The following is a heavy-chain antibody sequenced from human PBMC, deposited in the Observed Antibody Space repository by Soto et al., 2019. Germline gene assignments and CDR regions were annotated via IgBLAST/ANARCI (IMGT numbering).Heavy chain of an antibody. Sequence: AGTLSLTCTVSGRSCSGSDWSLIRQTPWKVLEWVGDIHFSGSTNYNPSLKSRVTMSVDSAKNQFSLQLSSVTAADTAVYFCTKYRRTDAEGYSFDYWGQGALVTVSS. V-gene: IGHV4-59*01. CDR1: GRSCSGSD. D-gene: IGHD2-15*01. CDR2: IHFSGST. CDR3: TKYRRTDAEGYSFDY. J-gene: IGHJ4*02.